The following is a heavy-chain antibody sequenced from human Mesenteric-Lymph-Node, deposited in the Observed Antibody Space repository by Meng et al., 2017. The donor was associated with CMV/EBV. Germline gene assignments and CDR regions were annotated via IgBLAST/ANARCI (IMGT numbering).Heavy chain of an antibody. V-gene: IGHV3-11*04. J-gene: IGHJ4*02. CDR2: ISSSGSTI. CDR1: GFTFSDYH. Sequence: LSLTCAASGFTFSDYHMSWIRQAPGKGLEWVSYISSSGSTIYYADSVKGRFAISRDNGKKSLYLQMNSLRAEDTGVYYCARFSYGDHVFDWGQGTLVTVS. CDR3: ARFSYGDHVFD. D-gene: IGHD4-17*01.